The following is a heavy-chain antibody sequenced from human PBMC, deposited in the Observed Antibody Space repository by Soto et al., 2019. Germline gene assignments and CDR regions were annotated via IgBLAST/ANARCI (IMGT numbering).Heavy chain of an antibody. CDR1: GGTFSNSV. V-gene: IGHV1-69*13. D-gene: IGHD3-3*01. CDR2: SIPIFGTA. J-gene: IGHJ4*02. Sequence: SVKVSCKASGGTFSNSVISWVRQAPGQGLEWMGGSIPIFGTANYAQKFQGRVTIIADESTSTAYMELTSLRSEDTAVYYCARAPILVGVTPYENYFDSWGQGTLVTV. CDR3: ARAPILVGVTPYENYFDS.